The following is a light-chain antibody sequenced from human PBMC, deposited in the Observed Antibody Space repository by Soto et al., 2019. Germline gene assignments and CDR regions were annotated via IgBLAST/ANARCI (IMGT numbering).Light chain of an antibody. CDR1: QSVSSN. Sequence: EIVMTQSPATLSVSPGERATLSCRASQSVSSNLAWYQQKPGQAPRLLIYGASTRATGIPARFSGSGSGTEFTLTISSLQSEEFAVYYGQQYNNWPLTFGQGTKVEIK. CDR2: GAS. V-gene: IGKV3-15*01. J-gene: IGKJ1*01. CDR3: QQYNNWPLT.